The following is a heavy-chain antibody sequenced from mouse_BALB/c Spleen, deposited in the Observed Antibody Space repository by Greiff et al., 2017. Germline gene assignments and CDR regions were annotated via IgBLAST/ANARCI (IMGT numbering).Heavy chain of an antibody. Sequence: QVQLQQSGAELVRPGSSVKISCKASGYAFSSYWMNWVKQRPGQGLEWIGQIYPGDGDTNYNGKFKGKATMTVDKSSSTAYMELARLTSEDSAIYYCARGDDYDAWFAYWGQGTLVTVSA. V-gene: IGHV1-80*01. D-gene: IGHD2-4*01. CDR1: GYAFSSYW. CDR2: IYPGDGDT. J-gene: IGHJ3*01. CDR3: ARGDDYDAWFAY.